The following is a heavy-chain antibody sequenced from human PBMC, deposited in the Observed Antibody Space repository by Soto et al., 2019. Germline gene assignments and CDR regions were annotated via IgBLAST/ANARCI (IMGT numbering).Heavy chain of an antibody. CDR3: ASEGIPPRSNNRSIDY. D-gene: IGHD6-13*01. J-gene: IGHJ4*02. V-gene: IGHV3-33*01. Sequence: QVQLVESGGGVVQPGRSLRLSCAASGFTFSNYGMHWVRQAPGKGLEWVAVIWYDGSKKYYADSVKGRFTIARDNSKNTLYLQMTGLRVEDTAVYYCASEGIPPRSNNRSIDYWGQGTLVTVSS. CDR2: IWYDGSKK. CDR1: GFTFSNYG.